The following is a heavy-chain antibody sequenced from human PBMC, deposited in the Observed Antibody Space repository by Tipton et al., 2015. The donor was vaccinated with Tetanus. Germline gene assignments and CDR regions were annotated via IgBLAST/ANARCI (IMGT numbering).Heavy chain of an antibody. D-gene: IGHD5-12*01. Sequence: SLRLSCAASGFTFSSYWMHWVRQAPGKGLVWVSRINSDGSSTSYADSVKGRFTISRDNAKNTLYLQMNSLRAEDTAVYYCARVGYSGYDYYYYYGMDVWGQGTTVTVSS. J-gene: IGHJ6*02. V-gene: IGHV3-74*01. CDR1: GFTFSSYW. CDR3: ARVGYSGYDYYYYYGMDV. CDR2: INSDGSST.